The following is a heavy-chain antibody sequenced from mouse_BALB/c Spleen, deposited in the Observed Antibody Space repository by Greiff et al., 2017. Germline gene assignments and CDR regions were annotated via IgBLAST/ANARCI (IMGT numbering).Heavy chain of an antibody. CDR2: IWAGGST. V-gene: IGHV2-9*02. Sequence: VMLVESGPGLVAPSQSLSITCTVSGFSLTSYGVHWVRQPPGKGLEWLGVIWAGGSTNYNSALMSRLSISKDNSKSQVFLKMNSLQTDDTAMYYCARAYYGSSYWFAYWGQGTLVTVSA. CDR1: GFSLTSYG. D-gene: IGHD1-1*01. CDR3: ARAYYGSSYWFAY. J-gene: IGHJ3*01.